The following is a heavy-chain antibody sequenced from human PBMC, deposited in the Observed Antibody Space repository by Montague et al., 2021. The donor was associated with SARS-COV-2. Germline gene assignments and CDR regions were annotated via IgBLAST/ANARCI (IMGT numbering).Heavy chain of an antibody. CDR1: GLIVSSNY. Sequence: SLRLSCAASGLIVSSNYMSWVRQAPGKGLEWVSVIYSGGSTYYADSVTGRFTISRDNSKNTLYLQMNTLSAEDTAVYYCARGGSGGSCYSPPCYFDYWGQGTLVTVSS. CDR3: ARGGSGGSCYSPPCYFDY. V-gene: IGHV3-53*01. CDR2: IYSGGST. J-gene: IGHJ4*02. D-gene: IGHD2-15*01.